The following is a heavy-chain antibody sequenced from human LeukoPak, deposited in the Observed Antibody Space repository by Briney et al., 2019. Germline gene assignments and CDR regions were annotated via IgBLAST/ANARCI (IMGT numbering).Heavy chain of an antibody. V-gene: IGHV3-74*01. Sequence: GGSLRLSCAASGFTFSSYWMHWVRQAPGKGLVWVSRINTDGSSTSYADSVKGRFTISRDNAKNTLYLQMNSLRAEDTAVYYCARDARSFEYYYYYYMDVWGKGTTVTVSS. CDR1: GFTFSSYW. D-gene: IGHD3-9*01. CDR3: ARDARSFEYYYYYYMDV. J-gene: IGHJ6*03. CDR2: INTDGSST.